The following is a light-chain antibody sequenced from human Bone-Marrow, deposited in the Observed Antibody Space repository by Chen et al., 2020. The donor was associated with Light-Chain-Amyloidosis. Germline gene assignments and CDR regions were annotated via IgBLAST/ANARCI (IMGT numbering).Light chain of an antibody. J-gene: IGLJ3*02. CDR1: NIGSTS. V-gene: IGLV3-21*02. CDR3: QVWDRSSDRPV. CDR2: DDS. Sequence: SYVLTQPPSVSVAPGQTATIACGGNNIGSTSVQWYQQTPGQAPLLVVYDDSDRPSGIPERLSCSNYGNTATLTISRVEAGDEADYYCQVWDRSSDRPVFGGGTKLTVL.